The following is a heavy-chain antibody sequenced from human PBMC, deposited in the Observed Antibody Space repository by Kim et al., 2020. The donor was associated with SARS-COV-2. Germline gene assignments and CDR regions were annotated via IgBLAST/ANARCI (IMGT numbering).Heavy chain of an antibody. CDR1: GFTFSSYG. CDR3: ARDRITYYYGSGAPDY. J-gene: IGHJ4*02. Sequence: GGSLRLSCAASGFTFSSYGMHWVRQAPGKGLEWVAVISYDGSNKYYADSVKGRFTISRDNSKNTLYLQMNSLRAEDTAVYYCARDRITYYYGSGAPDYWGQGTLVTVSS. D-gene: IGHD3-10*01. CDR2: ISYDGSNK. V-gene: IGHV3-33*05.